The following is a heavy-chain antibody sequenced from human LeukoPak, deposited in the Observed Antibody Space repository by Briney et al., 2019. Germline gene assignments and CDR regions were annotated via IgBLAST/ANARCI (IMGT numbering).Heavy chain of an antibody. V-gene: IGHV3-11*01. CDR2: ISDSDGTI. CDR3: ARGAGPLFDP. Sequence: PGGSLTLSCAASGFTFTDHYMSWIRQAPGKGLEWISYISDSDGTIHYADSVKGRFTISRDNAKNSLYLQTNSLRAEDTAVYYCARGAGPLFDPWGQGTLVTVSS. CDR1: GFTFTDHY. J-gene: IGHJ5*02.